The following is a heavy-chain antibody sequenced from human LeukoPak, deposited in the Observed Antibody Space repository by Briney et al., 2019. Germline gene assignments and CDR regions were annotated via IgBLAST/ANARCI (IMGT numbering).Heavy chain of an antibody. V-gene: IGHV3-7*01. D-gene: IGHD5-12*01. CDR2: IKQDGSEK. J-gene: IGHJ5*02. CDR3: ASGAEGYVFDP. CDR1: GFTFSSYW. Sequence: GGSLRLSCAASGFTFSSYWMSWVRPAPGKGLEWVANIKQDGSEKYYVDSVKGRFTISRDNAKNSLYLQMNSLRAEDTAVYYCASGAEGYVFDPWGQGTLVTVSS.